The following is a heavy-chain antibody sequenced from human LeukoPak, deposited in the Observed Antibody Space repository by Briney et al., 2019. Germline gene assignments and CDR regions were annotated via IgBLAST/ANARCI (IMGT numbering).Heavy chain of an antibody. CDR3: ARASRGYHFDY. CDR2: IYYSGST. CDR1: GGSISSGGYY. Sequence: PSETLSLTCTVSGGSISSGGYYWSWIRQHPGKGLEWFGYIYYSGSTYYNPSLKSRVTISVDTSKNQFSLKLSSVTAADTAVYYCARASRGYHFDYWGQGTLVTVSS. V-gene: IGHV4-31*03. D-gene: IGHD1-1*01. J-gene: IGHJ4*02.